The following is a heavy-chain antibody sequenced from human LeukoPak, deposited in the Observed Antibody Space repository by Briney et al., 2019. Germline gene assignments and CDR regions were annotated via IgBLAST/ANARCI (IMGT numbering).Heavy chain of an antibody. D-gene: IGHD3-16*02. CDR2: INHSGST. Sequence: PSETLSLTCAVYGGSFSGYYWSWIRQPPGKGLEWIGEINHSGSTNYNPSLKSRVTISVDTSKNQFSLKLSSVTAADTAVYYCARAFGDYVWGSYRYTGYYFDYWGQGTLVTVSS. J-gene: IGHJ4*02. V-gene: IGHV4-34*01. CDR3: ARAFGDYVWGSYRYTGYYFDY. CDR1: GGSFSGYY.